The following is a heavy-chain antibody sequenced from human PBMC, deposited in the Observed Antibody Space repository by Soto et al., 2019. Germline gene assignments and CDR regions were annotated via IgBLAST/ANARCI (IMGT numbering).Heavy chain of an antibody. J-gene: IGHJ4*02. CDR1: GFTFSSYG. CDR3: AKDRAPIAVAGINFDY. V-gene: IGHV3-30*18. D-gene: IGHD6-19*01. CDR2: ISYDGSNK. Sequence: TGGSLRLSCAASGFTFSSYGMHWVRQAPGKGLEWVAVISYDGSNKYYADSVKGRFTISRDNSKNTLYLQMNSLRAEDTAVYYCAKDRAPIAVAGINFDYWGQGTLITVSS.